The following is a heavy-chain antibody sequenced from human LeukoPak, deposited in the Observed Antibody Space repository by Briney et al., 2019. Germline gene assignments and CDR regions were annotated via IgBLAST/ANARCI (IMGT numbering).Heavy chain of an antibody. J-gene: IGHJ4*02. CDR2: IYYSGST. Sequence: SETLSLTCTVSGGSISSYYWSWIRQPPGKGLEWIGYIYYSGSTNYNPSLKSRVTISVDTSKNQFSLKLSSVTAADTAVYYCARDLYSSSWGFDYWGQGTLVTVSS. CDR1: GGSISSYY. D-gene: IGHD6-6*01. V-gene: IGHV4-59*01. CDR3: ARDLYSSSWGFDY.